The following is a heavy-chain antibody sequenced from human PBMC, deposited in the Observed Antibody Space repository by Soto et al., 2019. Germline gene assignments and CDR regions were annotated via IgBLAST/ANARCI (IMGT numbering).Heavy chain of an antibody. CDR2: ISSSSYI. Sequence: GGSLRLSCAASGFTFSSYSMNWVRQAPGKGLEWVSSISSSSYIYYADSVKGRFTISRDNAKNSLYLQMNSLRAEDTAVYYCARHLYYYDSSGYWSPKIIDYWGQGTLVTVSS. V-gene: IGHV3-21*01. CDR1: GFTFSSYS. CDR3: ARHLYYYDSSGYWSPKIIDY. D-gene: IGHD3-22*01. J-gene: IGHJ4*02.